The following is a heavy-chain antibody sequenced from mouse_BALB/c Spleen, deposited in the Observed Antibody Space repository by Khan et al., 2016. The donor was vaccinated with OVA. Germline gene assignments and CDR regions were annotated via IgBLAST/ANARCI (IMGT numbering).Heavy chain of an antibody. CDR3: ARDRIDY. Sequence: QMQLKQSGAELAKPGASVKMSCKASGYTFTTYWMHWVKQRPGQGLEWIGYINPTSGYTDYNQKFKDKATLTADKSSSTAYMQLSSLTSDDSAVYYCARDRIDYWGQGTTLTVSS. CDR2: INPTSGYT. J-gene: IGHJ2*01. V-gene: IGHV1-7*01. CDR1: GYTFTTYW.